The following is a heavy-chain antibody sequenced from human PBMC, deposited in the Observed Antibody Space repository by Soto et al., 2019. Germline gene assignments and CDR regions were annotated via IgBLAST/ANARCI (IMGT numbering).Heavy chain of an antibody. Sequence: QLQLQESGSGLVTPSQTLSLTCAVSGDSISRDGYSWNWIRQPPGKGLEWIAYIYHSGNTYFNPSLKSRVTILLDRSKNQFSLKLSSVTAADTAVYYCARERYGGGEFDYWGRGILVTVSS. V-gene: IGHV4-30-2*01. J-gene: IGHJ4*02. D-gene: IGHD3-16*01. CDR3: ARERYGGGEFDY. CDR1: GDSISRDGYS. CDR2: IYHSGNT.